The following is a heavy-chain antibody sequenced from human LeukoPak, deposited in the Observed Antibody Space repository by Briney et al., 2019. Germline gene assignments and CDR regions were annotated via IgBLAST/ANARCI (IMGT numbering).Heavy chain of an antibody. D-gene: IGHD2/OR15-2a*01. V-gene: IGHV3-53*01. CDR1: GFTVSSNY. Sequence: GGSLRLSCAASGFTVSSNYMSWVRQAPGKGLEWVSVIYSGGSTYYADSVKGRFTISRDNSKNTLYLQMNSLRAEDTAVYYCARGIAGPEYFDYWGQGTLVTVSS. CDR2: IYSGGST. J-gene: IGHJ4*02. CDR3: ARGIAGPEYFDY.